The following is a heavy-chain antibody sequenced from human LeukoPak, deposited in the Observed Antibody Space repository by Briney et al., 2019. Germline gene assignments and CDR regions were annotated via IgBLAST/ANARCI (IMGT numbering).Heavy chain of an antibody. CDR3: ATVSTVTLAEYFQH. D-gene: IGHD4-11*01. J-gene: IGHJ1*01. CDR2: FDPEDGET. CDR1: GYTLTELS. Sequence: ASVKVSCKVSGYTLTELSMHLVRQAPGKGLEWMGGFDPEDGETIYAQKFQGRVTMTEDVSTDTAYMELSSLRSEDTAVYYCATVSTVTLAEYFQHWGQGTLVTVSS. V-gene: IGHV1-24*01.